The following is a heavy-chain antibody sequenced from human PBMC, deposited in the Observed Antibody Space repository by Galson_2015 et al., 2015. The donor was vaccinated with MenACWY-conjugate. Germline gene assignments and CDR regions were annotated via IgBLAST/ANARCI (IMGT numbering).Heavy chain of an antibody. Sequence: SLRLSCAASGFTFNNYWMSWVRQVPGKGPEWVANIKQDGSEKYYVDSVRGRFTIPRDNAKNSLYLQMNSLRAEDTAVYYCARDLGFYCSRNDCYSPYWGQGTLVTVSS. J-gene: IGHJ4*02. CDR2: IKQDGSEK. V-gene: IGHV3-7*03. D-gene: IGHD2-2*01. CDR3: ARDLGFYCSRNDCYSPY. CDR1: GFTFNNYW.